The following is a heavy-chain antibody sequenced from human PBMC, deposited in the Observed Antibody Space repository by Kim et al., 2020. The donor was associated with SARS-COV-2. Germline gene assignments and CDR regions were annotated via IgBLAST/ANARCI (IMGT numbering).Heavy chain of an antibody. V-gene: IGHV4-39*01. CDR3: AVHVLSGLWQLVLFDY. CDR1: GGSITNSNYS. J-gene: IGHJ4*02. D-gene: IGHD6-6*01. Sequence: SETLSLTCTVSGGSITNSNYSWGWIRQPPGRGLEWIASISYIGRTYYNPSLESRVTISVDTSKNQFSLKLSSVTAADTAVYYCAVHVLSGLWQLVLFDYWGQGTLVTVSS. CDR2: ISYIGRT.